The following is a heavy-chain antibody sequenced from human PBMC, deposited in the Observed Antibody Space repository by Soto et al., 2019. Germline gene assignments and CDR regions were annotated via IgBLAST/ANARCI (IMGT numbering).Heavy chain of an antibody. CDR1: GFTFSNAC. CDR3: TTDLSFGDYVAFDI. CDR2: IKSKTDGGTT. D-gene: IGHD4-17*01. V-gene: IGHV3-15*01. J-gene: IGHJ3*02. Sequence: EVQLVESGGGLVKPGGSLRLSCAASGFTFSNACMSWVRQAPGKGLEWVGRIKSKTDGGTTDYAAPVKGRFTISRDDSKNTLYLQMNSLKTEDTAVYYCTTDLSFGDYVAFDIWGQGTMVTVSS.